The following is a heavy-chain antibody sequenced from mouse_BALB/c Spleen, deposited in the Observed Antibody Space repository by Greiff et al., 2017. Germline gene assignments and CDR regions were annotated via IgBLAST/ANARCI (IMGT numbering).Heavy chain of an antibody. CDR1: GYTFSSYW. J-gene: IGHJ3*01. CDR3: ARPYYYGSSPWFAY. Sequence: QVQLQQSGAELMKPGASVKISCKATGYTFSSYWIEWVKQRPGHGLEWIGEILPGSGSTNYNEKFKGKATFTADTSSNTAYMQLSSLTSEDSAVYYCARPYYYGSSPWFAYWGQGTLVTVSA. V-gene: IGHV1-9*01. CDR2: ILPGSGST. D-gene: IGHD1-1*01.